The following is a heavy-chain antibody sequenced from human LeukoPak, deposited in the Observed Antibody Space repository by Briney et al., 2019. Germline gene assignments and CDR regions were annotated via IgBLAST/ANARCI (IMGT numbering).Heavy chain of an antibody. CDR3: AQMGGHCSSTSRYRGGPRWFDP. CDR1: GFTFSSYA. CDR2: ISGSGGST. D-gene: IGHD2-2*02. J-gene: IGHJ5*02. V-gene: IGHV3-23*01. Sequence: PGASLRLSCAASGFTFSSYAMSWVRQAPGKGLEWVSAISGSGGSTYYADSVKGRFTISRDNSKNTLYLQMNSLRAEDTAVYYCAQMGGHCSSTSRYRGGPRWFDPWGQGTLVTVSS.